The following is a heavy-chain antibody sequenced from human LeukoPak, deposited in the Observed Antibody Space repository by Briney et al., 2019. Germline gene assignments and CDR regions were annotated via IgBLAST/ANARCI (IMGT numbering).Heavy chain of an antibody. J-gene: IGHJ4*02. CDR2: IYYSGST. CDR3: AREGYSGSYLGGYYFDY. V-gene: IGHV4-59*12. D-gene: IGHD1-26*01. CDR1: GGSISSYY. Sequence: SETLSLTCTVSGGSISSYYWSWIRQPPGKGLEWIGYIYYSGSTNYNPSLKSRVTISVDTSKNQFSLKLSSVTAADTAVYYCAREGYSGSYLGGYYFDYWGQGTLVTVSS.